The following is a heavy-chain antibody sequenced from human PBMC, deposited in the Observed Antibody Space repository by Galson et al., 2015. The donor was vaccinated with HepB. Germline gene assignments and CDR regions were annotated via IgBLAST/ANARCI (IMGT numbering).Heavy chain of an antibody. Sequence: SLRLSCAASGFTFGTCWMHWVRQGPGQDLVWVSRIHTDGSSTTYADSVKGQFTISRDNAKNTLYLQMNSLRVEDTAVYYCARGPQYDYGRLDNWGQGTLVTVSS. CDR1: GFTFGTCW. J-gene: IGHJ4*02. V-gene: IGHV3-74*01. CDR2: IHTDGSST. CDR3: ARGPQYDYGRLDN. D-gene: IGHD4-17*01.